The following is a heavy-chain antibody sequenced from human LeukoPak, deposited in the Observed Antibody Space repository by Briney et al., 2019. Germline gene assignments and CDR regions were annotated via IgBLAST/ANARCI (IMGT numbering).Heavy chain of an antibody. J-gene: IGHJ5*02. D-gene: IGHD2-2*01. V-gene: IGHV3-11*01. Sequence: GGSLRLSCAASGFTFSDYYMSWIRQAPGKGLEWVSYISSSGSTIYYADSVKGRFTISRDNAKNSLYLQVNSLRAEDTAVYYCARDIESDCSSTSCYGYGGPGENWFDPWGQGTLVTVSS. CDR3: ARDIESDCSSTSCYGYGGPGENWFDP. CDR2: ISSSGSTI. CDR1: GFTFSDYY.